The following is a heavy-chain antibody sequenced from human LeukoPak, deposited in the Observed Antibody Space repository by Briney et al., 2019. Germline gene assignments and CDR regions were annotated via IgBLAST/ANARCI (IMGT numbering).Heavy chain of an antibody. CDR3: ARLRYFDWLPFLDY. J-gene: IGHJ4*02. V-gene: IGHV4-34*01. Sequence: SETLSLTCAVYGGSFSDYYWTWLRQPPGRGLEWIGEINHRGRNNYSPSLTSRLTISVDTSKNQFSLKLSSVTAADTAVYYCARLRYFDWLPFLDYWGQGTLVTVSS. CDR1: GGSFSDYY. CDR2: INHRGRN. D-gene: IGHD3-9*01.